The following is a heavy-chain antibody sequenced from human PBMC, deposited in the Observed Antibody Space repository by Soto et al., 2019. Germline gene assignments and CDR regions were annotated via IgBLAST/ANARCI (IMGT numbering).Heavy chain of an antibody. J-gene: IGHJ4*02. CDR1: GYTFTSYG. D-gene: IGHD3-3*01. CDR3: ACFYTIFGVVILVDY. V-gene: IGHV1-18*01. Sequence: GASVKVSCKASGYTFTSYGISWVRQAPGQGLEWMGWISAYNGNTNYAQKLQGRVTMTTDTSTSTAYMELRSLRSDDTAVYYCACFYTIFGVVILVDYWGQGTLV. CDR2: ISAYNGNT.